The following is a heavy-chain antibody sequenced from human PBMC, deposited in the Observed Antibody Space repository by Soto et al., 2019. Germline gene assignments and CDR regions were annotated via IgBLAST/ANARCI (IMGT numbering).Heavy chain of an antibody. CDR3: AEDSPSYPTSPFDWDS. Sequence: GGSLRLSCAAFGFDFNNYAMTWVRQAPGKGLQWVSSITSNGDSTYYADSVKGRFTTSRDNSKNTLYLQMNSLRADDMAVFYCAEDSPSYPTSPFDWDSWGQGPPVTASS. D-gene: IGHD3-9*01. CDR2: ITSNGDST. V-gene: IGHV3-23*01. CDR1: GFDFNNYA. J-gene: IGHJ4*02.